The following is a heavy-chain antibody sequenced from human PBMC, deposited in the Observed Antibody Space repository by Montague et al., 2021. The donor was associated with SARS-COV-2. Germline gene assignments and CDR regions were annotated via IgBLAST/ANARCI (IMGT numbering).Heavy chain of an antibody. CDR1: GGSFSGYY. V-gene: IGHV4-59*01. CDR2: IYNSGTT. D-gene: IGHD3-3*01. Sequence: SETLSLTCIVSGGSFSGYYWSWIRQPPGKGLECIGYIYNSGTTNFNPSXXSRVTMSLDTSKKQFSLRLSSVTAADTAVYYCARTFLEATMSPPHAFDIWGQGTLVTVSS. CDR3: ARTFLEATMSPPHAFDI. J-gene: IGHJ3*02.